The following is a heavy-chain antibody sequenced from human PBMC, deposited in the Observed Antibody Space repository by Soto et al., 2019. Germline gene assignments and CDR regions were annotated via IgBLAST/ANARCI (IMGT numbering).Heavy chain of an antibody. V-gene: IGHV6-1*01. CDR1: GDSVSSNSAA. Sequence: SQTLSLTXAISGDSVSSNSAAWNWIRQSPSRGLEWLGRTYYRSKWYNDYAVSVKSRITINPDTSKNQFSLQLNSVTPEDTAVYYCAREQLWFGELAPHYYYYGMDAWGQGTTVTVSS. J-gene: IGHJ6*02. D-gene: IGHD3-10*01. CDR3: AREQLWFGELAPHYYYYGMDA. CDR2: TYYRSKWYN.